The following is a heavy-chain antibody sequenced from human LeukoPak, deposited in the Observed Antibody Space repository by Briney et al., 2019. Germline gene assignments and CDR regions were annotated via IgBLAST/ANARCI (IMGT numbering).Heavy chain of an antibody. CDR3: ARGPRGGVATTSNWFDP. CDR1: GGSISSGGYY. V-gene: IGHV4-31*03. D-gene: IGHD5-12*01. Sequence: SQTLSLTCTVSGGSISSGGYYWSWLRQHPGKGLEWIGYIYYSGSTYYNPSLKSRVTISVDTSKNQLPLKLSSVTAADTAVYYCARGPRGGVATTSNWFDPWGQGTLVTVSS. CDR2: IYYSGST. J-gene: IGHJ5*02.